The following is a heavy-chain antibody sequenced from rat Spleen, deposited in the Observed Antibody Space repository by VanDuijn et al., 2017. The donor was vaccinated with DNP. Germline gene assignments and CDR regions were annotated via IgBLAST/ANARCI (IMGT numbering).Heavy chain of an antibody. CDR2: ITYSGTT. V-gene: IGHV3-1*01. CDR3: ARWSNYFDY. CDR1: GFSITSHY. J-gene: IGHJ2*01. Sequence: EVQLRESGPGLVKPSQSLSLTCSVTGFSITSHYWGWIRKFPGNKMEYIGHITYSGTTNYNPSLKSRISITRDTSKNQFFLHLNSVTTEDTATYYCARWSNYFDYWGRGVMVTVSS.